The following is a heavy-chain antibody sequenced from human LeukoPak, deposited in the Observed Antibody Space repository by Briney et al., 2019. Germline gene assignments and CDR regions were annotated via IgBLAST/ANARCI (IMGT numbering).Heavy chain of an antibody. CDR2: ISYDGSNK. CDR3: AKDDSSSWQFDY. D-gene: IGHD6-13*01. Sequence: GGSPRLSCAASEFTFSNYGMHWVRQAPGKGLEWVALISYDGSNKYYADSVKGRFTISRDNSKNTLYLQMNSLRAEDTAVYYCAKDDSSSWQFDYWGQGTLVTVSS. CDR1: EFTFSNYG. J-gene: IGHJ4*02. V-gene: IGHV3-30*18.